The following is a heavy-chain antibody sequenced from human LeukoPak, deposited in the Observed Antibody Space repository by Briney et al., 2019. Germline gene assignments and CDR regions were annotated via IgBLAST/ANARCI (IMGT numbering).Heavy chain of an antibody. D-gene: IGHD3-22*01. CDR3: ARGYYDSSGYSFHY. CDR2: ISSSGSTI. Sequence: PGGSLRLSCAASGFTFSSYEMTWVRQAPGKGLEWVSYISSSGSTIYYADSVKGRFTISRDNAKNSLYLQMNSLRAEDTAVYYCARGYYDSSGYSFHYWGQGTLVTVSS. J-gene: IGHJ4*02. V-gene: IGHV3-48*03. CDR1: GFTFSSYE.